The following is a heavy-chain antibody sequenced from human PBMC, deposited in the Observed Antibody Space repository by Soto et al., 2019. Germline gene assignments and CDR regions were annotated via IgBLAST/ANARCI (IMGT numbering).Heavy chain of an antibody. V-gene: IGHV1-18*01. Sequence: QVQLVQSGAEVKKPGASVKVSCKASGYTFSSYFISWVRQAPGQGLEWMGWISAYNGNTNYAQNLQGRDNMTTDTATSTAYMELRRLSSDDTADFYCASDLPPVDYWCQGTLVTVSS. CDR3: ASDLPPVDY. CDR2: ISAYNGNT. J-gene: IGHJ4*02. CDR1: GYTFSSYF.